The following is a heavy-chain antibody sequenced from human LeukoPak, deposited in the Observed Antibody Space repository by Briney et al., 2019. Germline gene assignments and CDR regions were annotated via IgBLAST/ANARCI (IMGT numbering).Heavy chain of an antibody. CDR2: ISGRGGST. Sequence: GGSLRLSCAASGFTFTSYAMTWVRQAPGEGLEWVSCISGRGGSTYYADSVKGRFTISRDNSKNTLYLQMNSLRAEDTATYYCAKGIEMATIWSPLAYWGQGTLVTVSS. J-gene: IGHJ4*02. CDR3: AKGIEMATIWSPLAY. CDR1: GFTFTSYA. D-gene: IGHD5-24*01. V-gene: IGHV3-23*01.